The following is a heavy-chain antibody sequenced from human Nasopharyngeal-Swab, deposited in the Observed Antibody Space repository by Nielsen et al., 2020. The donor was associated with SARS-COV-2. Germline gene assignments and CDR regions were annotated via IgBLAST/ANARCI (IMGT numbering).Heavy chain of an antibody. J-gene: IGHJ4*02. CDR1: GYTFTSYY. CDR3: ARAFSSWYVMQASDYFDY. Sequence: ASVQVSCKASGYTFTSYYMHWVRQAPGQGLEWMGIINPSGGSTSYAQKFQGRVTMTRDTSTSTVYMELSSLRSEDTAVYYCARAFSSWYVMQASDYFDYWGQGTLVTVSS. V-gene: IGHV1-46*01. D-gene: IGHD6-13*01. CDR2: INPSGGST.